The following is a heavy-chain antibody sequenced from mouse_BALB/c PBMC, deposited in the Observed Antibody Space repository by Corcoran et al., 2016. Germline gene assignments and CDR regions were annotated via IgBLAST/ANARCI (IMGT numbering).Heavy chain of an antibody. CDR1: GFIIKDTY. CDR3: AMITDFAY. Sequence: QLQQSGAELVKPGASVKLSCTASGFIIKDTYMHWVKQRPEQCLDWIGRIDPANGNTKYDPKFQCKAPITADTSSNTSYLQRSSLTSDDTAVYYCAMITDFAYWGQGTLVTVSA. V-gene: IGHV14-3*02. D-gene: IGHD2-4*01. J-gene: IGHJ3*01. CDR2: IDPANGNT.